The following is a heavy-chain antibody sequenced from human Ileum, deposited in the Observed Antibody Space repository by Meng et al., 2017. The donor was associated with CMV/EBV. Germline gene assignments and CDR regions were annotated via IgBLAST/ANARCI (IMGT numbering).Heavy chain of an antibody. D-gene: IGHD5-12*01. J-gene: IGHJ4*02. Sequence: GGSLRLSCAASGFNVNTNYMSWVRQAPGKGLQWVSVLYPGGSAYYADSVKGRFTTSRDNSKNTLYLQMTSLRAEDTAVYYCARGIYSGFDGPPDYWGQGTLVTVSS. V-gene: IGHV3-53*01. CDR1: GFNVNTNY. CDR2: LYPGGSA. CDR3: ARGIYSGFDGPPDY.